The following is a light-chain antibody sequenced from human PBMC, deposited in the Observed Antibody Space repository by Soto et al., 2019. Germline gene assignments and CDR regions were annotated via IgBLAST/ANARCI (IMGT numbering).Light chain of an antibody. CDR3: QQYNNWPPIT. Sequence: DIVMTQSPAILSVSPGERATLSCRASHSVDSNLAWYQQKPGQAPRLLIYGASTRATGIPARFSGSGSGTEFTLTISSLQSEDFAVYYCQQYNNWPPITFGQGTRLEIK. CDR1: HSVDSN. CDR2: GAS. V-gene: IGKV3-15*01. J-gene: IGKJ5*01.